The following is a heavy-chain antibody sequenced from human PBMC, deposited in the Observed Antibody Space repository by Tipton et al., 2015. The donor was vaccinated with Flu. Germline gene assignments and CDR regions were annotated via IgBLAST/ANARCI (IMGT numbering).Heavy chain of an antibody. CDR2: IYTSGST. V-gene: IGHV4-61*02. J-gene: IGHJ4*02. Sequence: TLSLTCTVSGGSISSGTYFWSWIRQPAGKGLEWTGRIYTSGSTNYSPSLKSRVTISVDTSKNQFSLKLSSVTAADTAVYYCARADSSSSKHFDYWGQGTLVTVSS. D-gene: IGHD6-13*01. CDR3: ARADSSSSKHFDY. CDR1: GGSISSGTYF.